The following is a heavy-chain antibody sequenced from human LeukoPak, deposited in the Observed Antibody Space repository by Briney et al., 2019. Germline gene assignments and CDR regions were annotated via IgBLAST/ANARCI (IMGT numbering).Heavy chain of an antibody. V-gene: IGHV4-39*01. J-gene: IGHJ4*02. CDR1: GGSISSSSYC. CDR2: ICYSGGT. CDR3: AQTTSSWT. D-gene: IGHD6-13*01. Sequence: PSETLSLTCTVSGGSISSSSYCWGWIRQPPVKGLEWIGSICYSGGTYYNPSLKSRVTISEDTSKNQFSLKLSSVTAADTAIYYCAQTTSSWTWGQGTLVTVSS.